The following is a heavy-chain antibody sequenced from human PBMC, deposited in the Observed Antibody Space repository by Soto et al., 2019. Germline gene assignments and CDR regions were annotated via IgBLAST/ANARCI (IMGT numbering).Heavy chain of an antibody. J-gene: IGHJ4*02. V-gene: IGHV3-30-3*01. Sequence: GGSLRLSCAASGFTFSTYAMHWVRQAPGKGLEWVAVISYDGNNKYYADSVKGRFTISRDYSKNTLYLQMNSLRAVDTAVYYCARGGNLWFGEPFDYWGQGALVTVSS. CDR1: GFTFSTYA. CDR3: ARGGNLWFGEPFDY. CDR2: ISYDGNNK. D-gene: IGHD3-10*01.